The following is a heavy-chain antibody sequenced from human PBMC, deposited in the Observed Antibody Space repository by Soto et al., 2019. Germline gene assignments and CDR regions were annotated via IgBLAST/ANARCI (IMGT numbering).Heavy chain of an antibody. D-gene: IGHD6-13*01. CDR3: ARISWPLFNYYGMDV. CDR1: GFSLSTSGMC. CDR2: IDWDDDK. Sequence: SGPTLVNPTQTLTLTCTFSGFSLSTSGMCVSWIRQPPGKALEWHALIDWDDDKYYSTSLKTRLTISKDTSKNQVVLTMTNMDPVDTATYYCARISWPLFNYYGMDVWGQGTTVTVSS. J-gene: IGHJ6*02. V-gene: IGHV2-70*01.